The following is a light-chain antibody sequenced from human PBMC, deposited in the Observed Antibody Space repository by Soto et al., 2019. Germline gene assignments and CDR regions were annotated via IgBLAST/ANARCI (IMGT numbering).Light chain of an antibody. Sequence: QSALTQPASVSGSPGQSITTSCTGSSSDVGSYNLVSWYQQHPGKAPKLIIYEDYKRPSGVSNRFSGSKSGNTASLTIAGLQAGDEADYYCCSYAGGNFWVFGGGTKVTVL. V-gene: IGLV2-23*01. CDR3: CSYAGGNFWV. CDR1: SSDVGSYNL. CDR2: EDY. J-gene: IGLJ3*02.